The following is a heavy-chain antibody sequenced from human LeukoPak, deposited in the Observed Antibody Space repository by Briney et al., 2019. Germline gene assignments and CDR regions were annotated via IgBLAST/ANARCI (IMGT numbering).Heavy chain of an antibody. Sequence: PGGSLRLSCAASGFTFNDHATYWVRQAPGKGLEWVSGINWSGDNIGYADSVKGRFTISRDDAKNSLFLQMNSLRAEDTALYYCARASYYYDTTGLGAVDLWGQGTMVTVSS. D-gene: IGHD3-22*01. CDR2: INWSGDNI. V-gene: IGHV3-9*01. CDR3: ARASYYYDTTGLGAVDL. CDR1: GFTFNDHA. J-gene: IGHJ3*01.